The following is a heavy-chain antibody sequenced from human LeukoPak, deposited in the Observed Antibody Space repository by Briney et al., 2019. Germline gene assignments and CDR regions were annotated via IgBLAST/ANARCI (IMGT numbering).Heavy chain of an antibody. J-gene: IGHJ4*02. D-gene: IGHD3-22*01. CDR2: IYYSGST. Sequence: PSETLSLTCTVSGGSIGSSSYYWGWIRQPPGKGLEWIGSIYYSGSTYYNPSLKSRVTISVDTSKNQFSPKLSSVTAADTAVYYCARDAGVGEAMIVVPQGYWGQGTLVTVSS. V-gene: IGHV4-39*07. CDR1: GGSIGSSSYY. CDR3: ARDAGVGEAMIVVPQGY.